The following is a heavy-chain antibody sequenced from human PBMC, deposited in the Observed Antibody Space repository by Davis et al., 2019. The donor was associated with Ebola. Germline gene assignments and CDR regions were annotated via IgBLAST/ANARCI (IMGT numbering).Heavy chain of an antibody. CDR1: GGSFSGYY. CDR3: ARAGDYVVGWFDP. Sequence: SETLSLTCAVYGGSFSGYYWSWIRQPPGKGLEWIGEINHSGSTNYNPSLKSRVTISVDTSKNQFSLKLSSLTAADTAVYYCARAGDYVVGWFDPWGQGTQVTVSS. CDR2: INHSGST. V-gene: IGHV4-34*01. D-gene: IGHD4-17*01. J-gene: IGHJ5*02.